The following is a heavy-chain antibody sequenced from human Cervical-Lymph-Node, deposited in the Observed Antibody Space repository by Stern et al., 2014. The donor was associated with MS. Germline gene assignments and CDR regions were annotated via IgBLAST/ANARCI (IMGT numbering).Heavy chain of an antibody. CDR2: IYWDDDK. CDR1: GFSLSTHGVG. CDR3: VRAHVGLYP. J-gene: IGHJ5*02. D-gene: IGHD3-16*01. V-gene: IGHV2-5*02. Sequence: QVTLKESGPTLVRPTQTLTLTCTFSGFSLSTHGVGVGWIRQPPGKALEWLALIYWDDDKRYSPSLKSRLTITKDTSKKQVVLTVTNLDPVDTATYYCVRAHVGLYPWGQGILVTVSS.